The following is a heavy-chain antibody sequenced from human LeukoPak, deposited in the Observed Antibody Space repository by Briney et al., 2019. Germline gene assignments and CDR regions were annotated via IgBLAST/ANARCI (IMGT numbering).Heavy chain of an antibody. D-gene: IGHD2-21*01. CDR1: GFTFSSYG. J-gene: IGHJ3*02. Sequence: PGGSLRLSCAASGFTFSSYGMNWVRQAPGKGLEWVSYIRSSGSTTFDADSVKGRFTISRDNAKNPLYLQMNSLRVEDTAVYHCARDTILDIWGQGTMVTVSS. CDR3: ARDTILDI. CDR2: IRSSGSTT. V-gene: IGHV3-48*03.